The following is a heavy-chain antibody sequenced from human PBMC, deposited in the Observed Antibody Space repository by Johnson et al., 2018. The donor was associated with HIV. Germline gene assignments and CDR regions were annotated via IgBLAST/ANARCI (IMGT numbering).Heavy chain of an antibody. CDR1: GFTFSSYA. CDR2: ISSNGGST. Sequence: VQLVESGGGLVQPGGSLRLSCAASGFTFSSYAMSWVRQAPGKGLEYISTISSNGGSTYYANSVNGRFTISRDNSKNTLYLQMGSLRAEDMAVYYCAKERYMGSTTLADAFDMWGQGTMVTVSS. V-gene: IGHV3-64*01. D-gene: IGHD1-26*01. J-gene: IGHJ3*02. CDR3: AKERYMGSTTLADAFDM.